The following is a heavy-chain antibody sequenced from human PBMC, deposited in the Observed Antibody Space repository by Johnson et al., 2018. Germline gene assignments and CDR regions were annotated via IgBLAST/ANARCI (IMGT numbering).Heavy chain of an antibody. Sequence: VQLVQSGGGLVQPGGSLRLSCAASGFTFSSYAMSWVRQAPGTGLECVSAISGSGGSTYYADSVKGRFTISRDNSKNTLYLQMNSLRAQETAVYYWARAEKNYMDGWGKGNTVTVSS. V-gene: IGHV3-23*04. CDR1: GFTFSSYA. CDR2: ISGSGGST. CDR3: ARAEKNYMDG. J-gene: IGHJ6*03.